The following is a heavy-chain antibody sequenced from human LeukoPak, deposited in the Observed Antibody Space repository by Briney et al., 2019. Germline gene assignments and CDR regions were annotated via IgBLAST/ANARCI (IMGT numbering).Heavy chain of an antibody. CDR1: GYTFSSYA. Sequence: GRSLRLSCAASGYTFSSYAMHLVRQAPGKGLEWVAVISYDGSNKYYADSVKGRFTISRDNSKNTLYLQMNSLRAEDTAVYYCGSERRRDYGGSYWGQGTLVTVSS. CDR2: ISYDGSNK. D-gene: IGHD2-21*01. V-gene: IGHV3-30-3*01. CDR3: GSERRRDYGGSY. J-gene: IGHJ4*02.